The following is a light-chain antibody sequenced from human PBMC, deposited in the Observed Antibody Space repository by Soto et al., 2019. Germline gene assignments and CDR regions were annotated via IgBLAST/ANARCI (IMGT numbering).Light chain of an antibody. Sequence: EIVLTQSPGTLSLSPGERATLSCRASQSVSSIYLAWYQQKPGQAPRLLIYGASSRATRIPDRFSGSGSGTDFTLTISRLEPEDFAVYYCQQYGSSPTWTFGQGTKVEIK. CDR2: GAS. V-gene: IGKV3-20*01. J-gene: IGKJ1*01. CDR1: QSVSSIY. CDR3: QQYGSSPTWT.